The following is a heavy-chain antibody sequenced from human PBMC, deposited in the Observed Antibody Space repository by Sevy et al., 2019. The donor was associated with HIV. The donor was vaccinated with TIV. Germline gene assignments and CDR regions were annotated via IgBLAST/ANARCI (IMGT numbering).Heavy chain of an antibody. J-gene: IGHJ4*02. V-gene: IGHV3-64*01. CDR2: ISSHGGYI. Sequence: GGSLRLSCAASGFTLSDYAMHWVRQAPGKGLEYVSGISSHGGYIFYANSVKGRFTISRDTSKNTLYLQMGSLRGEDMAVYYCAREDRAEAGTGGFDYWGLGTLVNVSS. D-gene: IGHD6-19*01. CDR1: GFTLSDYA. CDR3: AREDRAEAGTGGFDY.